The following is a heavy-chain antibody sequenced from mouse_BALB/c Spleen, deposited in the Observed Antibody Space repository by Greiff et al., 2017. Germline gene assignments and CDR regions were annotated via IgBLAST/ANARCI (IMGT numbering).Heavy chain of an antibody. Sequence: VQLQESGAELARPGASVKLSCKASGYTFTSYWMQWVKQRPGQGLEWIGAIYPGDGDTRYTQKFKGKATLTADKSSSTAYMQLSSLASEDSAVYYCAREGDGYSRYFDVWGAGTTVTVSS. CDR2: IYPGDGDT. D-gene: IGHD2-3*01. CDR3: AREGDGYSRYFDV. J-gene: IGHJ1*01. V-gene: IGHV1-87*01. CDR1: GYTFTSYW.